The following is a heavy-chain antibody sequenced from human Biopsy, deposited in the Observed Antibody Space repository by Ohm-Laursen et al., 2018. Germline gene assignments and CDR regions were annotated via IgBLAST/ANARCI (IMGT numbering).Heavy chain of an antibody. V-gene: IGHV4-31*03. CDR2: IHNSGNT. CDR1: GGSLSSGSYF. Sequence: PSDTLSLTCTVSGGSLSSGSYFRTWIRQHPEKGLEWIGYIHNSGNTYYNPSLKSRVMISIDVSKDQFSLKLSSVTAADTAVYYCARDWSSGRYLEYWGQGSQVTVSS. J-gene: IGHJ4*02. D-gene: IGHD3-10*01. CDR3: ARDWSSGRYLEY.